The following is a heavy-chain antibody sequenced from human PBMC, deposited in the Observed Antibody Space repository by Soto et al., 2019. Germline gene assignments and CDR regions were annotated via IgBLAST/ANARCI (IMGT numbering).Heavy chain of an antibody. J-gene: IGHJ5*02. D-gene: IGHD6-19*01. V-gene: IGHV1-46*01. Sequence: ASVKVSCKASGYTFTSYYMHWVRQAPGQGLEWMGIINPSGGSTSYAQKFQGRVTMTRDTSTSTVYMELSSLRSEDTAVYYCAGRYSTGWYGCRGIDPWGQGPLVTLSS. CDR3: AGRYSTGWYGCRGIDP. CDR1: GYTFTSYY. CDR2: INPSGGST.